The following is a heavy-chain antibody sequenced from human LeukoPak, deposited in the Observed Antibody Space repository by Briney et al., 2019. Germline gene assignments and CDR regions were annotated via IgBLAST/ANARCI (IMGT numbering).Heavy chain of an antibody. CDR3: AREDSYGGQALGSDY. J-gene: IGHJ4*02. D-gene: IGHD4-23*01. CDR1: GFTFDDYA. CDR2: INWNSDNI. Sequence: GGSLRLSCAASGFTFDDYAMHWVRQAPGKGLEWVSGINWNSDNIGYVGSVEGRFTISRDNAKNSLYLQMNSLRAEDTAVYYCAREDSYGGQALGSDYWGQGTLVTVSS. V-gene: IGHV3-9*01.